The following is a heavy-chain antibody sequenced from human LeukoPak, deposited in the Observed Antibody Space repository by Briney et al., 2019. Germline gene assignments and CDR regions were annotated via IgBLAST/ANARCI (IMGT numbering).Heavy chain of an antibody. CDR3: ARDQLELGTHWFDP. V-gene: IGHV1-69*04. D-gene: IGHD1-1*01. CDR2: IIPVLEEA. CDR1: GVTFSNSG. J-gene: IGHJ5*02. Sequence: ASVKVSCKASGVTFSNSGITWVRQAPGQRLEWMGRIIPVLEEAQYAQNFQGKVTITADKSTSTAYMELHSLTSEDTAVYYCARDQLELGTHWFDPWGQGTLVTVSS.